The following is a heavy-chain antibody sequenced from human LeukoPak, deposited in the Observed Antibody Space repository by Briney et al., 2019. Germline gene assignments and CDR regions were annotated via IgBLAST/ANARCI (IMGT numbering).Heavy chain of an antibody. D-gene: IGHD3-22*01. CDR3: AKDRGRYYYDSSGCDY. V-gene: IGHV3-30*02. Sequence: GGALRLSCAASGFTFHNYGRPRGPQGPGKGVEGGGGIRCGGSKKYYADSVKGRFTISRDNSKNTLYLQMNSLRVEDTAVYYCAKDRGRYYYDSSGCDYWGQGTLVIVSS. CDR1: GFTFHNYG. CDR2: IRCGGSKK. J-gene: IGHJ4*02.